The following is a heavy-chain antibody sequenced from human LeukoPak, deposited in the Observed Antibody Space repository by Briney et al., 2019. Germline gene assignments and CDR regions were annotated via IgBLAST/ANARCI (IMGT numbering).Heavy chain of an antibody. Sequence: GGSLRLSCAASGFTVSSNYMSWVRQAPGKGLEWVSVIYSGGSTYYADSVKGRFTISRDNSKNTLYLQMNSLRAEDTAVYYCARVNGRLQWEYDYWGQGTLVTVSS. CDR2: IYSGGST. CDR1: GFTVSSNY. V-gene: IGHV3-66*01. J-gene: IGHJ4*02. CDR3: ARVNGRLQWEYDY. D-gene: IGHD4-11*01.